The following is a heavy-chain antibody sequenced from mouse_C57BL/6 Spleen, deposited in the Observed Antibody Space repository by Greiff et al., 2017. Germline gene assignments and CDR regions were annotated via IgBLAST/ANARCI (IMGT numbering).Heavy chain of an antibody. D-gene: IGHD1-1*01. Sequence: DVKLVESGGDLVKPGASLKLSCAASGFTFSSYGMSWVRQTPDKRLEWVATISSGGSYTSYPDSVKGRFTIARDNAKNTLYLQMSSLKSEDTAMYYCAREYYYCSSLSYFDYWGQGTTLTVSS. CDR1: GFTFSSYG. CDR2: ISSGGSYT. J-gene: IGHJ2*01. CDR3: AREYYYCSSLSYFDY. V-gene: IGHV5-6*02.